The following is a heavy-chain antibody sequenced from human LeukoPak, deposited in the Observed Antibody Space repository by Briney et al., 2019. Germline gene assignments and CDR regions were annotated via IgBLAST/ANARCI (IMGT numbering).Heavy chain of an antibody. J-gene: IGHJ3*02. V-gene: IGHV4-61*02. CDR2: IYTSGST. CDR3: ARASSYDFWSGYYEGGAFDI. Sequence: SETLSLTCTVSGGSISSGSYYWSWIRQPAGKGLEWIGRIYTSGSTNYNPSLKSRVTISVDTSKNQFSLKLSSVTAADTAVYYCARASSYDFWSGYYEGGAFDIWGQGTMVTVSS. CDR1: GGSISSGSYY. D-gene: IGHD3-3*01.